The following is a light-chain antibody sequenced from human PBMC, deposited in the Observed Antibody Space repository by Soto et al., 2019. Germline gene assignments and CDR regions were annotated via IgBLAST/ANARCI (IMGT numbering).Light chain of an antibody. CDR1: QSVHNY. V-gene: IGKV3-11*01. J-gene: IGKJ3*01. Sequence: EIVLTQSPATLSLSPGQRATLSCRASQSVHNYLAWYQQKPGQAPRLLIYDASNRATGIPARLSGSGSGTDFTLTISSLEPEDFAVYYCQQRSYGLTFGPGTKVDIK. CDR3: QQRSYGLT. CDR2: DAS.